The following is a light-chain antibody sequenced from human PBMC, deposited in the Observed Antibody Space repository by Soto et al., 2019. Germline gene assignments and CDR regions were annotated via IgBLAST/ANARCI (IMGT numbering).Light chain of an antibody. CDR2: YDS. J-gene: IGLJ2*01. Sequence: SSELTQPPSVSVAPGQTARITCGGNNIGSKSVHWYQQKPGQAPVLVIYYDSDRPSGIPERFAGSNSGNTATVTISRVEAGDEADYYCQVWDSRSDHLVFGGGTKLTVL. CDR1: NIGSKS. CDR3: QVWDSRSDHLV. V-gene: IGLV3-21*04.